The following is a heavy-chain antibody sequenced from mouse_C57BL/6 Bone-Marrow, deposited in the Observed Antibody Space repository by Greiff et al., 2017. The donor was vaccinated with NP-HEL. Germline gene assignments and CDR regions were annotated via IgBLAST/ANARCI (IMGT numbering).Heavy chain of an antibody. CDR2: IYPRSGNT. J-gene: IGHJ2*01. Sequence: VQVVESGAELARPGASVKLSCKASGYTFTSYGISWVKQRTGQGLEWIGEIYPRSGNTYYNEKFKGKATLTADKSSSTAYMELRSLTSEDSAVYFCARRLITTVVATNYWGQGTTLTVSS. V-gene: IGHV1-81*01. CDR1: GYTFTSYG. D-gene: IGHD1-1*01. CDR3: ARRLITTVVATNY.